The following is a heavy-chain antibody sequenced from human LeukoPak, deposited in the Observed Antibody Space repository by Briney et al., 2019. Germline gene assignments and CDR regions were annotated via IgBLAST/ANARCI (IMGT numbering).Heavy chain of an antibody. CDR2: INHSGST. CDR1: GGSFSGYY. CDR3: ARGDPCSGGSCYSSHLGYFDY. D-gene: IGHD2-15*01. Sequence: SETLSLTCAVYGGSFSGYYWSWIRQPPGKGLEWIGEINHSGSTNYNPSLESRVTISVDTSKNQFSLKLSSVTAADTAVYYCARGDPCSGGSCYSSHLGYFDYWGQGTLVTVSS. J-gene: IGHJ4*02. V-gene: IGHV4-34*01.